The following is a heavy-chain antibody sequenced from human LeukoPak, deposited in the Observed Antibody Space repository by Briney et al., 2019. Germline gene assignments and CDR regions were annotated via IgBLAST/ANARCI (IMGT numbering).Heavy chain of an antibody. Sequence: GGSLRLSCAASGFSFSFYVMHWVRQAPGKGLEWVAVIWYDGSNKYYADSVKGRFTISRDNSKNTLYLQMNSLRAEDTAVYYCAREGVGATEFQNYFDYCGEGDLLTVS. D-gene: IGHD1-26*01. CDR2: IWYDGSNK. J-gene: IGHJ4*02. CDR1: GFSFSFYV. CDR3: AREGVGATEFQNYFDY. V-gene: IGHV3-33*08.